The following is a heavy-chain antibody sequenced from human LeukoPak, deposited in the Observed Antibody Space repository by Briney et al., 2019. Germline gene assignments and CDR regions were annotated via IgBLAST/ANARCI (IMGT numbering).Heavy chain of an antibody. CDR1: GFTFSSYS. J-gene: IGHJ4*02. V-gene: IGHV3-21*01. D-gene: IGHD3-22*01. CDR3: AREDPREIVVSY. Sequence: GGSLRLSCAPSGFTFSSYSMNWVRQAPGKGLEWVSSISSSSSYIYYADSVKGRFTISRDNAKNSLYLQMNSLRAEDTAVYYCAREDPREIVVSYWGQGTLVTVPS. CDR2: ISSSSSYI.